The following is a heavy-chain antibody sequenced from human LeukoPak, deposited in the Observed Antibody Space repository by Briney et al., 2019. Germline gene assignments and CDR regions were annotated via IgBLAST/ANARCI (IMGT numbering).Heavy chain of an antibody. CDR3: ATLVVHDAFDI. CDR2: INPSGGST. D-gene: IGHD2-15*01. CDR1: GYTFTSYY. V-gene: IGHV1-46*01. J-gene: IGHJ3*02. Sequence: ASVKVSCKASGYTFTSYYMHWVRQAPGQGLEWMGIINPSGGSTSYAQKFQGRVTMTRDTSTSTVYMELSSLGSEDTAVYYCATLVVHDAFDIWGQGTMVTVSS.